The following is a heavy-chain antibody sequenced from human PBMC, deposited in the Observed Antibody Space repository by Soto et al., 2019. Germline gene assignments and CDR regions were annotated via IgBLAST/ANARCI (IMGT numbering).Heavy chain of an antibody. CDR1: QYTFTNFY. J-gene: IGHJ4*02. D-gene: IGHD6-19*01. CDR2: INNGGGT. Sequence: GVSVKVSCKASQYTFTNFYLHWVRQAPGQRPEWMGWINNGGGTIYAQKFQGRLTMTRDTSITTAYMELSRLTSDDTAFYYCATSSDWSPLLDHWGPGTLVTVSS. CDR3: ATSSDWSPLLDH. V-gene: IGHV1-2*02.